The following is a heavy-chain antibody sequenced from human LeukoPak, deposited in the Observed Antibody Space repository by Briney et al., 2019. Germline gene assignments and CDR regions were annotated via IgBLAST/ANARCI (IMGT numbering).Heavy chain of an antibody. D-gene: IGHD1-26*01. CDR2: IYYSGST. Sequence: SETLSLTCTVSGGSISSYYWSWIRQPPGKGLEWIGYIYYSGSTNYNPSLKSRVTISVDTSKNQFSLKLSSVTAADTAVYYCARDNWELPGFDYWGQGTLVTVSS. J-gene: IGHJ4*02. V-gene: IGHV4-59*01. CDR1: GGSISSYY. CDR3: ARDNWELPGFDY.